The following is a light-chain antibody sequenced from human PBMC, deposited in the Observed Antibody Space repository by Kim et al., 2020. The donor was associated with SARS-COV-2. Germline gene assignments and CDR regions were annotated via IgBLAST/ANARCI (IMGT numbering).Light chain of an antibody. CDR3: AAWDDSLNGYV. J-gene: IGLJ1*01. V-gene: IGLV1-36*01. CDR2: YDD. CDR1: SSTIGNNA. Sequence: RERVTISCSGSSSTIGNNAVNWDQQLPGKAPKLLIYYDDLLPSGVSDRFSGSKSGTSASLAISGLQSEDEADYYCAAWDDSLNGYVFGTGTKVTVL.